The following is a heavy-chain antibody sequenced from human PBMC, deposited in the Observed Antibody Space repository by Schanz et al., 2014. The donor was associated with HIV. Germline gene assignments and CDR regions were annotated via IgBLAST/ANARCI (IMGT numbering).Heavy chain of an antibody. CDR3: ARGRYSGSYYNY. J-gene: IGHJ4*02. D-gene: IGHD1-26*01. Sequence: QVQLVQSGTEVKKPGASMNVSCKASGYTFAKYFLIHWVRQAPGQGLEWMGGIVPIFGTTNYAQRFQGRVSITADESTSTAYMELSRLRSEDTAVYYCARGRYSGSYYNYWGQGTLVTVSS. CDR2: IVPIFGTT. V-gene: IGHV1-69*01. CDR1: GYTFAKYF.